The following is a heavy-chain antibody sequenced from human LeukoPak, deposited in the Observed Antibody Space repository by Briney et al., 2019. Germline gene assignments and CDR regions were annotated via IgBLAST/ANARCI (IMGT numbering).Heavy chain of an antibody. J-gene: IGHJ4*02. D-gene: IGHD3-16*01. V-gene: IGHV4-34*01. CDR3: ARSRIPRSLGY. CDR1: GGSFSGYY. CDR2: INHSGST. Sequence: SETLSLTCAVYGGSFSGYYWSWIRQPPGKGLEWIGEINHSGSTNYNPSLKSRVTISVDTSKNQFSLKLSSVTAADTAVYYCARSRIPRSLGYWGQGTLVTVSS.